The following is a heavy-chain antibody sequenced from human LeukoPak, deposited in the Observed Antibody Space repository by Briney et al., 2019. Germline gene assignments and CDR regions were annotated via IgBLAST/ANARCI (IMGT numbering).Heavy chain of an antibody. CDR1: GYTFTGYY. V-gene: IGHV1-2*06. Sequence: ASVNVSCKASGYTFTGYYMHWVRQAPGQGLEWMGRINPNSGGTNYAQKFQGRVTMTRDTSISTAYMELSRLRSDDTAVYYCARSITMIADGFDIWGQGTMVTVSS. CDR2: INPNSGGT. CDR3: ARSITMIADGFDI. D-gene: IGHD3-22*01. J-gene: IGHJ3*02.